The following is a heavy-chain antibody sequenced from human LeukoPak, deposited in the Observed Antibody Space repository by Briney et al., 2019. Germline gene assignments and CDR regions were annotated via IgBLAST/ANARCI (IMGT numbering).Heavy chain of an antibody. J-gene: IGHJ4*02. CDR3: GRVWCGDLLTPIAY. D-gene: IGHD3-10*01. CDR1: GFTFSSYA. CDR2: ISYDGSNK. V-gene: IGHV3-30-3*01. Sequence: SGRSLRLSCAASGFTFSSYAMHWVRQAPGKGLEWVAVISYDGSNKYYADSVKGRFTISRDNSKNTLYLQMNSLRAEDTAVYYGGRVWCGDLLTPIAYGGQGPLVPVSS.